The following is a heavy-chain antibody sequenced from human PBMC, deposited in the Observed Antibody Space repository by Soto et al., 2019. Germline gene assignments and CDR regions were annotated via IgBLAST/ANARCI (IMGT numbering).Heavy chain of an antibody. Sequence: EVQLLESGGGLVQPGGSLRLSCAASGFNFNSHAMTWVRQAPRKGLEWVSTISANIISTYYADSVKGRFTISRDNSKNTLYLQMSSLRVEDTAVYHCARVDTPTVRVGMDVWGQGTTVTVSS. CDR2: ISANIIST. J-gene: IGHJ6*02. CDR3: ARVDTPTVRVGMDV. D-gene: IGHD2-15*01. V-gene: IGHV3-23*01. CDR1: GFNFNSHA.